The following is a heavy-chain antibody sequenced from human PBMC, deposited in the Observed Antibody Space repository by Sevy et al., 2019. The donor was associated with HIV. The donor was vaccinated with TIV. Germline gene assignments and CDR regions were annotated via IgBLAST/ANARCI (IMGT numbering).Heavy chain of an antibody. CDR2: IYYSGST. D-gene: IGHD3-3*01. V-gene: IGHV4-59*01. CDR1: GGSISSYY. J-gene: IGHJ6*02. Sequence: SETLSLTCTVSGGSISSYYWSWIRQPPGKGLEWIGYIYYSGSTNYNPSLKSRVTISVDTSKNQFSLKLSPVTATDTDLYYCAGDSPYYEFWTPFPQGDYYYYGMDVWGQGTTVTVPS. CDR3: AGDSPYYEFWTPFPQGDYYYYGMDV.